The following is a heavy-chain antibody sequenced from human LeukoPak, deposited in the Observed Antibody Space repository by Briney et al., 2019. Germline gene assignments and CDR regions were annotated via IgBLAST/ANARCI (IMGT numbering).Heavy chain of an antibody. CDR2: IYYRGTT. D-gene: IGHD3-3*01. V-gene: IGHV4-30-4*08. J-gene: IGHJ5*02. CDR1: GASISSGDYY. Sequence: KASETLSLTCTVSGASISSGDYYWSWIRQPPGKGLEWIGYIYYRGTTYYNPSLKSRVTISVDTSKNQFSLKLGSVTAADTAVYYCAREYRYDFWSGYPGRFDPWGQGTLVTVSS. CDR3: AREYRYDFWSGYPGRFDP.